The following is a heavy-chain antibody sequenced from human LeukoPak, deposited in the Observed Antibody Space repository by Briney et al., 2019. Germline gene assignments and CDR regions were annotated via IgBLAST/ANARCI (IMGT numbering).Heavy chain of an antibody. J-gene: IGHJ6*02. CDR1: GFTFSSYA. Sequence: GGSLRLSCAASGFTFSSYAMTWVRQAPGKGLEWVSAISRSGDNTYHADSVKGRFTISRDNSKNTLYLQMNSLRAEDTALYYCASGGGMDVWGQGTTVPVSS. D-gene: IGHD3-10*01. CDR2: ISRSGDNT. V-gene: IGHV3-23*01. CDR3: ASGGGMDV.